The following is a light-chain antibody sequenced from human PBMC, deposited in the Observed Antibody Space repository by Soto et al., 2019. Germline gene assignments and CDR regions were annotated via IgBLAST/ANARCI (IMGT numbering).Light chain of an antibody. Sequence: QSVLTQPPSVSGAPGQRVTIPCTGNSSNLGAGYDVHWYQQLPGTPPKLVIYGNRNRPSGVPERFSVSKSGTSASLAITGLQAEDEGDYYCQAYDYSLTASVFGGGTKLTVL. CDR1: SSNLGAGYD. CDR3: QAYDYSLTASV. V-gene: IGLV1-40*01. CDR2: GNR. J-gene: IGLJ3*02.